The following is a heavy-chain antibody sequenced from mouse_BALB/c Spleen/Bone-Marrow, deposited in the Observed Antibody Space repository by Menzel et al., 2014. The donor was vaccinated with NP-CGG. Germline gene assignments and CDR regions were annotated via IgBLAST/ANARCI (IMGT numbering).Heavy chain of an antibody. Sequence: VQRVESGAELVRPGSSVKISCKASGYAFSRPWMNWVKQRPGQGLEWIGQIYPGDDDTNYSGKFKGRATLTADKSSGTAYMQLSSLTSEDSAVYFCAGSTPLAYWGQGTLVTVSA. V-gene: IGHV1-80*01. CDR2: IYPGDDDT. J-gene: IGHJ3*01. CDR3: AGSTPLAY. CDR1: GYAFSRPW. D-gene: IGHD1-1*01.